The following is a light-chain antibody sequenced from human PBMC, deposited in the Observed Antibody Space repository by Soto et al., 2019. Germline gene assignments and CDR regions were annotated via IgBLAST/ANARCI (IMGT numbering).Light chain of an antibody. J-gene: IGKJ5*01. Sequence: EVVLTQSPATLPLSPGERATLSCRASQNIERYLAWYQQKPGQAPRLLIYDASNRAAGIPARFSGSGSGTDFTLTISSLEPEDFAVYYCQQRSSWPPITFGQGTRLEIK. CDR1: QNIERY. V-gene: IGKV3-11*01. CDR3: QQRSSWPPIT. CDR2: DAS.